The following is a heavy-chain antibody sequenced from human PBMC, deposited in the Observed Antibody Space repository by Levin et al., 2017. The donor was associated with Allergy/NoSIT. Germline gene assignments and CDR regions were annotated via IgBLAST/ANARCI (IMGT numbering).Heavy chain of an antibody. J-gene: IGHJ4*02. D-gene: IGHD3-3*01. CDR1: GFTFSSYE. CDR2: ISSTRSTI. CDR3: ARQLGNFLSGYNYFDY. V-gene: IGHV3-48*03. Sequence: SCAASGFTFSSYEMNWVRRAPGKGLEWVSYISSTRSTIYSADSVKGRLTISRDNAKNSLYLHMNSLRAEDTAVYYCARQLGNFLSGYNYFDYWGQGTLVIVSS.